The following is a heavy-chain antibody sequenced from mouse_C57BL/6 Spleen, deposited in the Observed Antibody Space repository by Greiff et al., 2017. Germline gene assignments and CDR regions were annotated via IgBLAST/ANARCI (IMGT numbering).Heavy chain of an antibody. D-gene: IGHD2-5*01. V-gene: IGHV1-42*01. CDR2: INPSTGGT. CDR3: ASYYSNRLDY. Sequence: DVQLQESGPELVKPGASVKISCKASGYSFTGYYMNWVKQSPEKSLEWIGEINPSTGGTTYNQKFKAKATLTVDKSSSTAYMQLKSLTSEDSAVYYCASYYSNRLDYWGQGTTLTVSS. J-gene: IGHJ2*01. CDR1: GYSFTGYY.